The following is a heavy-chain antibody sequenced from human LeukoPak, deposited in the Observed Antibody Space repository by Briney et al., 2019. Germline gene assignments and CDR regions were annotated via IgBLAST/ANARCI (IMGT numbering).Heavy chain of an antibody. Sequence: GQSLKISCKGSGYRFSNYWIHWVRQMPGKGLEWMAMIYPGDSDTRYSPSFQGQVTVSTDRSINTAYLQWDSLKASDTAMYYCARPGIAAEPNPFDYWGQGTLVTVSS. CDR2: IYPGDSDT. D-gene: IGHD6-13*01. V-gene: IGHV5-51*01. J-gene: IGHJ4*02. CDR1: GYRFSNYW. CDR3: ARPGIAAEPNPFDY.